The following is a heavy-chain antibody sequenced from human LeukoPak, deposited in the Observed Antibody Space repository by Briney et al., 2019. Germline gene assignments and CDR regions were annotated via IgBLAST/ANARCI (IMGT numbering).Heavy chain of an antibody. J-gene: IGHJ4*02. CDR3: ARDRPIGGVIVIPDY. D-gene: IGHD3-16*02. V-gene: IGHV1-18*01. CDR2: ISAYNGNT. CDR1: GYTFTSYG. Sequence: GASVKVSCKASGYTFTSYGISWVRQAPGQGLEWMGWISAYNGNTNYAQKLQGRVTMTTDTSTSTAYMELRSLRSDDTAVYYCARDRPIGGVIVIPDYWGQGTLVTVSS.